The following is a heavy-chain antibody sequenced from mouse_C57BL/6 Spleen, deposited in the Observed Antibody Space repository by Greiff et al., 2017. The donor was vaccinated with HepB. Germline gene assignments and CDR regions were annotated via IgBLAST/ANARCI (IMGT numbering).Heavy chain of an antibody. CDR2: ISSGGSYT. CDR3: ARHRGITTVVATDAMDY. J-gene: IGHJ4*01. CDR1: GSTFSSYG. Sequence: EVKLMESGGDLVKPGGSLKLSCAASGSTFSSYGMSWVRQTPDKRLEWVATISSGGSYTYYPDSVKGRFTISRDNAKNTLYLQMSSLKSEDTAMYYCARHRGITTVVATDAMDYWGQGTSVTVSS. V-gene: IGHV5-6*01. D-gene: IGHD1-1*01.